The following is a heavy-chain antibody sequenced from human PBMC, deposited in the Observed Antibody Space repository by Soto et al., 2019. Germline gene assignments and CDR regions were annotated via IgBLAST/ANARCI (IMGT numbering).Heavy chain of an antibody. CDR1: GGSFSGYY. V-gene: IGHV4-34*01. J-gene: IGHJ4*02. Sequence: LETLSLTCAVYGGSFSGYYWSWIRQPPGKGLEWIGEINHSGSTNYNPSLKSRVTISVDTSKNQFSLKLSSVTAADTAVYYCARDMAAAGTGPIDCWGQGTLVTVSS. CDR3: ARDMAAAGTGPIDC. CDR2: INHSGST. D-gene: IGHD6-13*01.